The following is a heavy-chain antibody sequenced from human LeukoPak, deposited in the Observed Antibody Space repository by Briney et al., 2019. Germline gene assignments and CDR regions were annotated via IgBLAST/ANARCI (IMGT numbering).Heavy chain of an antibody. V-gene: IGHV3-33*01. CDR1: GFTFTIYG. Sequence: GGSLRLSCAASGFTFTIYGMHWVRQAPGKGLEWVAVIWYDGSDKYYADSVKGQFTISRDNSKNTLYLQMNSLRAEDTAVYYCARGSGHYYYYMDVWGKGTTVTVSS. CDR3: ARGSGHYYYYMDV. J-gene: IGHJ6*03. CDR2: IWYDGSDK.